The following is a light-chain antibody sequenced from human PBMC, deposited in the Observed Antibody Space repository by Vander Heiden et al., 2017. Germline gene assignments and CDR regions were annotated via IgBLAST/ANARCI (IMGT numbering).Light chain of an antibody. CDR1: SGHSNYA. Sequence: QLVLTQSPSASASLGASVKLTCTLSSGHSNYAIAWHQQQPEKGPRFLMKLNSDGSHNKGDGIPDRFSGSRSGAARYLTISSLQSEDEAYYYCQTWGSGSLVFGGGTKLTVL. V-gene: IGLV4-69*01. CDR2: LNSDGSH. J-gene: IGLJ3*02. CDR3: QTWGSGSLV.